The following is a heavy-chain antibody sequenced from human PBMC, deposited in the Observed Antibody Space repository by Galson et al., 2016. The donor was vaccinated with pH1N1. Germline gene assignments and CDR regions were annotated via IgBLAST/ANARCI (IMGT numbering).Heavy chain of an antibody. CDR3: ARDVAPPGHYAMDV. CDR1: GYTLTFTGYF. J-gene: IGHJ6*02. CDR2: INPYSGDT. Sequence: KVSCKASGYTLTFTGYFIHWVRQAPGQGLEFEWMGRINPYSGDTDFTQNFQGRVTMTQDTSIGTAYMEVSRLTSDDTAIYYCARDVAPPGHYAMDVWGQGTTVTVSS. V-gene: IGHV1-2*06.